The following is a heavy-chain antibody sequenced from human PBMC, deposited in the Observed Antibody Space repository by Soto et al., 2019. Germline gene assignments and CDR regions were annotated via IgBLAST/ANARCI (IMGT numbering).Heavy chain of an antibody. CDR3: ARSTDTQQLVPPWFDP. Sequence: SETLSLTCTVSGGSISSGGYYWSWIRQHPGKGLEWIGYIYYSGSTYYNPSLKSRVTISVDTSKNQFSLKLSSVTAADTAVYYCARSTDTQQLVPPWFDPWGQGTLVTVYS. V-gene: IGHV4-31*03. CDR1: GGSISSGGYY. CDR2: IYYSGST. D-gene: IGHD6-13*01. J-gene: IGHJ5*02.